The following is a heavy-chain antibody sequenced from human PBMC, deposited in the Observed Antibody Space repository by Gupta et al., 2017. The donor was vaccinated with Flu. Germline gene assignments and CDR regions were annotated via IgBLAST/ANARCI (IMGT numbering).Heavy chain of an antibody. J-gene: IGHJ4*02. D-gene: IGHD3-10*01. Sequence: QVQLQESGPGLVKTSQTLSLTCSVSRGSINRDGYYWSWIRQYPGEGLEWIGYIHYSGLTYYKSSLRGRLVISVDRDRNQFSLNLKSVTAADTAVYFCARASYCGGNCDVEGYFDSWGQGVLVTVSS. V-gene: IGHV4-31*03. CDR3: ARASYCGGNCDVEGYFDS. CDR1: RGSINRDGYY. CDR2: IHYSGLT.